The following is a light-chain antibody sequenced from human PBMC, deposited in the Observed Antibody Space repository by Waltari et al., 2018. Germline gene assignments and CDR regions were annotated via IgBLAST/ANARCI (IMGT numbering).Light chain of an antibody. Sequence: QSALTQPRSVSGSPGQSVTISCTGATSDVGGFTYVSWYQQHPGKAPKLMIYDVSKGPSGVPDRFSGSKSGYTASLTISGLQAEDEADYYCCSYAASYVVFGGGTKLTVL. CDR1: TSDVGGFTY. CDR3: CSYAASYVV. CDR2: DVS. J-gene: IGLJ2*01. V-gene: IGLV2-11*01.